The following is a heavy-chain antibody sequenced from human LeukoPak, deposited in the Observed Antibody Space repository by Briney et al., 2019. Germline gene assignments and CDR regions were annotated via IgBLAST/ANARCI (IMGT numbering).Heavy chain of an antibody. D-gene: IGHD6-19*01. Sequence: PSETLSLNCAVSGYSISSGYYWGWIGQPPGKGLEWIGNIYHSSNTYYSPSLKSRVTISVDMSKNHFSLKLSSMTAADTAVYYCAAIAVAGQFDFWGQGILVAVSS. V-gene: IGHV4-38-2*01. J-gene: IGHJ4*02. CDR2: IYHSSNT. CDR1: GYSISSGYY. CDR3: AAIAVAGQFDF.